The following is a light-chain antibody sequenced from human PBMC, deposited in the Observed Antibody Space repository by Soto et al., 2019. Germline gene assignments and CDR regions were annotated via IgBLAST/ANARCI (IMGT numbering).Light chain of an antibody. V-gene: IGKV3-15*01. J-gene: IGKJ5*01. CDR1: QNIHTN. Sequence: EIVMTQSPATLSLSPGERATLSCRASQNIHTNLAWYQHKPGQAPRLLFYGASTRATGLPARFSGSGSGTEFTLTISSLQAEDSGVYYCQHYYNWPRTFGQGTRLEIK. CDR2: GAS. CDR3: QHYYNWPRT.